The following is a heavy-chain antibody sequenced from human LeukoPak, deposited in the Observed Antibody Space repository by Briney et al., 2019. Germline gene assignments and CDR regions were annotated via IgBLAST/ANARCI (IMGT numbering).Heavy chain of an antibody. J-gene: IGHJ4*02. V-gene: IGHV3-7*01. Sequence: PGGSLRLSSAASGFSLSGYWMTWVRQAPGKGLEWVARLHADGVEQNYVDSVTGRFTMSRDNAKNSLDLQMNSVRVEDTAVYYCARGGYSFDYLGQGALVAVSS. CDR2: LHADGVEQ. D-gene: IGHD5-18*01. CDR1: GFSLSGYW. CDR3: ARGGYSFDY.